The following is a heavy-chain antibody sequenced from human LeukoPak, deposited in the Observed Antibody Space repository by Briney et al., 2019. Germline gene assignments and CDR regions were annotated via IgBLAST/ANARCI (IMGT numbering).Heavy chain of an antibody. V-gene: IGHV4-34*01. Sequence: SETLSLTCAVYGGSFSGYYWSWIRQPPGKGLEWIWEINHSGSTNYNPSLKSRVTISVDTSKNQFSLKLSSVTAADTAVYYCARGKPSGRFNWFDPWGQGTLVTVSS. D-gene: IGHD3-16*01. CDR1: GGSFSGYY. CDR3: ARGKPSGRFNWFDP. CDR2: INHSGST. J-gene: IGHJ5*02.